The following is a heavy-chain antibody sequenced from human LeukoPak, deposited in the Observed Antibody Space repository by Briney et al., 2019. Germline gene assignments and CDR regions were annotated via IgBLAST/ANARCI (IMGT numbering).Heavy chain of an antibody. V-gene: IGHV1-2*02. J-gene: IGHJ5*02. CDR2: INPNSGGT. CDR1: GYTFTGYY. D-gene: IGHD6-19*01. CDR3: ARGEGAVAGTWWFDP. Sequence: ASVKVSCKASGYTFTGYYMHWVRQAPGQGLEWMGWINPNSGGTNYAQKFQGRVTMTRDTSTSTVYMELSSLRSEDTAVYYCARGEGAVAGTWWFDPWGQGTLVTVSS.